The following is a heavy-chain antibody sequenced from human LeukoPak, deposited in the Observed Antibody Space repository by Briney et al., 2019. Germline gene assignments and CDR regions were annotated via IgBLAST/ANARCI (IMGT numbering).Heavy chain of an antibody. V-gene: IGHV3-20*04. D-gene: IGHD5-24*01. CDR1: GFTFDDYG. Sequence: GGSLRLSCAASGFTFDDYGMSWVRQAPGKGLEWVAGINWNGGSTGYADSVMGRFTISRDNAKNSLYLQMNSLGAEDTALYYCARRLEALDAFDVWGLGTMVTVSS. CDR2: INWNGGST. J-gene: IGHJ3*01. CDR3: ARRLEALDAFDV.